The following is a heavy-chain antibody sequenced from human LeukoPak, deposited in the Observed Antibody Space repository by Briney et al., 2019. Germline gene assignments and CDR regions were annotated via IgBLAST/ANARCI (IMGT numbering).Heavy chain of an antibody. D-gene: IGHD3-22*01. CDR3: ASSVGYYDSSGYYAFDY. V-gene: IGHV1-69*13. Sequence: SVKVSCKASGGTFSSYAISWVRQAPGQGLEWMGGIIPIFGTANYAQKFQGRVTITADESTSTAYMELSSLRSDDTAVYYCASSVGYYDSSGYYAFDYWGQGTLVTVSS. CDR1: GGTFSSYA. J-gene: IGHJ4*02. CDR2: IIPIFGTA.